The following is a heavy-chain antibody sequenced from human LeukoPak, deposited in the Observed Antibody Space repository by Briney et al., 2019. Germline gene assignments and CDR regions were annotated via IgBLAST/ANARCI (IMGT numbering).Heavy chain of an antibody. J-gene: IGHJ4*02. CDR1: GYTFTSYD. Sequence: ASVKVSCKASGYTFTSYDINWVRQATGQGLEWMGIIDPSGGSTSYAQKLQGRVTMTRDTSTSTVYMELSSLRSEDTAVYYCARGARASGLRYPPDPDYWGQGTLVTVSS. D-gene: IGHD3-16*01. CDR2: IDPSGGST. V-gene: IGHV1-46*01. CDR3: ARGARASGLRYPPDPDY.